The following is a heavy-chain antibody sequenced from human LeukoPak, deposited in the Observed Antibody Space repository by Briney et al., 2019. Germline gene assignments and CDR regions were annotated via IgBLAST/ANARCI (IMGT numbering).Heavy chain of an antibody. J-gene: IGHJ5*02. CDR2: IFDIGNT. CDR3: AKGMMPDWFDP. V-gene: IGHV4-59*01. Sequence: SETLSLTCTVSGGSMNDYYWTWVRQPSGRGLEWIGYIFDIGNTNYNPSLKSRVTISLDTSKNQFSLRLNSVTAADTAVYYCAKGMMPDWFDPWGQGTLVTVSS. CDR1: GGSMNDYY. D-gene: IGHD2-2*01.